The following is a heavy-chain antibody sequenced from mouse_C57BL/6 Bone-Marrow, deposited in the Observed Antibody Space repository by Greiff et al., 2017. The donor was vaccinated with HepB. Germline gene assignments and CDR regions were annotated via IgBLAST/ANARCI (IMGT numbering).Heavy chain of an antibody. D-gene: IGHD1-1*01. V-gene: IGHV1-64*01. CDR1: GYTFTSYW. CDR3: AVLLRYQRRGWAMDY. CDR2: IHPNSGST. Sequence: QVQLQQPGAELVKPGASVKLSCKASGYTFTSYWMHWVKQRPGQGLEWIGMIHPNSGSTNYNEKFKSKATLTVDKSSSTAYMQLSSLTSEDSAVYYCAVLLRYQRRGWAMDYWGQGTSVTVSS. J-gene: IGHJ4*01.